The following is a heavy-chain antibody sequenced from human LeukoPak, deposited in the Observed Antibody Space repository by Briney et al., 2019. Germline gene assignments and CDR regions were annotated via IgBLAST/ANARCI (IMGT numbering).Heavy chain of an antibody. D-gene: IGHD2-2*02. J-gene: IGHJ4*02. V-gene: IGHV5-51*01. CDR1: GYSFTSCW. Sequence: RGESLKISCKGSGYSFTSCWIGWVRQMPGKGLEWMGIIYPGDSDTRYSSSFQGQVTISADKSISTAYLQWSSLKASDTAMYYCARLGGYTTYYFDYWGQGTLVTVSS. CDR2: IYPGDSDT. CDR3: ARLGGYTTYYFDY.